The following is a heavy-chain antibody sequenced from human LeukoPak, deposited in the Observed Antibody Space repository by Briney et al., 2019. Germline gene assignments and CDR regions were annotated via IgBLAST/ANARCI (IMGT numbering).Heavy chain of an antibody. D-gene: IGHD5-12*01. J-gene: IGHJ4*02. CDR1: GYTFTGYY. V-gene: IGHV1-2*02. CDR3: ARVAGYVDYFDY. Sequence: ASVKVSCMSSGYTFTGYYMHWVRQAPGQGLEWMGWINPNSGGTIYAQKFQGRVTMTRDTSISTVYMELSRLRSDDTAVYYCARVAGYVDYFDYWGQGTLVTVSS. CDR2: INPNSGGT.